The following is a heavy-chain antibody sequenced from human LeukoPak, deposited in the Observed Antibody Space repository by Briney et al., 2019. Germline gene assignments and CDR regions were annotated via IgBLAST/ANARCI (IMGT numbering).Heavy chain of an antibody. V-gene: IGHV4-34*01. CDR3: ARGRIAAAGRGWFDP. Sequence: SETLSLTCAVYGGSFSGYCWSWIRQPPGKGLEWIGEINHSGSTNYNPSLKSRVTISVDTSKNQFSLKLSSVTAADTAVYYCARGRIAAAGRGWFDPWGQGTLVTVSS. CDR2: INHSGST. J-gene: IGHJ5*02. D-gene: IGHD6-13*01. CDR1: GGSFSGYC.